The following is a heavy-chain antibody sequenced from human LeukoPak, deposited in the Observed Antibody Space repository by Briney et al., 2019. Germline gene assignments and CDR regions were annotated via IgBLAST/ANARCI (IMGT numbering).Heavy chain of an antibody. D-gene: IGHD6-13*01. J-gene: IGHJ6*02. V-gene: IGHV4-59*01. CDR1: GGSISSFY. Sequence: SETLSLTCTVPGGSISSFYWSWIRQPPGKGLEWIGYIYYSGSTNYNPSLASRVTISVDTSKNQFSLKLSSVTAAETAVYYCARDRMAPYSSSWYYGMDVWGQGTMVTVSS. CDR2: IYYSGST. CDR3: ARDRMAPYSSSWYYGMDV.